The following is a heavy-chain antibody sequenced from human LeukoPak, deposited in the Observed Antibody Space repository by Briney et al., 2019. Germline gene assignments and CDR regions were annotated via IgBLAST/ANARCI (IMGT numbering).Heavy chain of an antibody. CDR1: GGTFSSYA. V-gene: IGHV1-69*04. J-gene: IGHJ2*01. CDR3: AIRIAVAGMDL. CDR2: IIPILGIA. Sequence: SVKVSCKASGGTFSSYAISWVRQAPGQGLEWMGRIIPILGIANYAQKFQGRVTITADKSTSTAYMELSSLRSEGTAVYYCAIRIAVAGMDLWGRGTLVTVSS. D-gene: IGHD6-19*01.